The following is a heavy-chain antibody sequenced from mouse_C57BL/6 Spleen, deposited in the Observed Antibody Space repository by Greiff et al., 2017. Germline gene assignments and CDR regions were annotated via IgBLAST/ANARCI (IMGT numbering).Heavy chain of an antibody. Sequence: VQLQQSGPELVKPGASVKISCKASGYTFTDYYMNWVKQSHGKSLEWIGDINPNNGGTSYNQKFKGKATLTVDKSSSTAYMELRSLTSEDSAVYYCASRLAYYFDYWGQGTTLTVSS. CDR1: GYTFTDYY. V-gene: IGHV1-26*01. J-gene: IGHJ2*01. D-gene: IGHD4-1*01. CDR3: ASRLAYYFDY. CDR2: INPNNGGT.